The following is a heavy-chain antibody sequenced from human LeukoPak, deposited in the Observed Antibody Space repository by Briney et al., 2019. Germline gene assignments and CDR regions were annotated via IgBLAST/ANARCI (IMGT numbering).Heavy chain of an antibody. J-gene: IGHJ3*02. Sequence: PGGSLRLSCAASGFTFSSYGMHWVRQAPDKGLEWVAVIWYDGSNKYYGDSVKGRFTISRDNSRNTLYLQMTSLRAEDTAVYYCARVLWFGEVLKGDAFDIWGQGTMVTVSS. V-gene: IGHV3-33*01. CDR3: ARVLWFGEVLKGDAFDI. D-gene: IGHD3-10*01. CDR2: IWYDGSNK. CDR1: GFTFSSYG.